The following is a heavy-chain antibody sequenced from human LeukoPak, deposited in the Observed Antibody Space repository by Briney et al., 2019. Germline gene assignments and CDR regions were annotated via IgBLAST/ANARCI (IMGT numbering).Heavy chain of an antibody. Sequence: GASVKVSCKASGYTFTGYYMHWVRQAPGQGLEWMGRINPNSGGTNYAQKFQGRVTMTRDTSISTAYMELSRLRSDDTAVYYCARDSSSSEYYFDYWGQGTLVTVSS. CDR1: GYTFTGYY. CDR2: INPNSGGT. CDR3: ARDSSSSEYYFDY. D-gene: IGHD6-6*01. J-gene: IGHJ4*02. V-gene: IGHV1-2*06.